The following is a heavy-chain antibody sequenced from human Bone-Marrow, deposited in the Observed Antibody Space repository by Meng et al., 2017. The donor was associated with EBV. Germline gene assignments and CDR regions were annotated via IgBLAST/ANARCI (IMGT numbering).Heavy chain of an antibody. J-gene: IGHJ4*02. D-gene: IGHD1-26*01. V-gene: IGHV4-4*02. Sequence: TGPGPTMPSPTQSLTSTCSAACICRSHRGGCVRQPPGHAREALGCLDHTDCNDYNPYLKFLVSILTDNSNNPFTLELNSMTDTDTAVYSCESYLSETSGTFPFDYWGQGTLVTVSS. CDR2: LDHTDCN. CDR1: AACICRSHR. CDR3: ESYLSETSGTFPFDY.